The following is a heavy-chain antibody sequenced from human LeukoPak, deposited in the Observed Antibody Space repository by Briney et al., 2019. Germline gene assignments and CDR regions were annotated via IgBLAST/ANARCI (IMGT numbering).Heavy chain of an antibody. D-gene: IGHD6-13*01. CDR3: ARPGDSSSWSSIDY. Sequence: PGGSLRPSCAASGFTFSSYGMHWVRQAPGKGLEWVAVISYDGSNKYYADSVKGRFTISRDNSKNTLYLQMNSLRAEDTAVYYCARPGDSSSWSSIDYWGQGTLVTVSS. J-gene: IGHJ4*02. CDR1: GFTFSSYG. V-gene: IGHV3-30*03. CDR2: ISYDGSNK.